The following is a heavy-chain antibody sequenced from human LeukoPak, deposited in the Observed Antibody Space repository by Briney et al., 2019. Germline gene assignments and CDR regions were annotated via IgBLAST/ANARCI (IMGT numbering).Heavy chain of an antibody. D-gene: IGHD6-13*01. CDR3: AGEGYSSSWFLFDY. CDR1: GYTFTSYG. Sequence: ASVKDSCKASGYTFTSYGISWVRQAPGQGLEWMGWISAYNGNTNYAQKLQGRVTMTTDTSTSTAYMELRSLRSDDTAVYYCAGEGYSSSWFLFDYWGQGTLVTVSS. J-gene: IGHJ4*02. CDR2: ISAYNGNT. V-gene: IGHV1-18*01.